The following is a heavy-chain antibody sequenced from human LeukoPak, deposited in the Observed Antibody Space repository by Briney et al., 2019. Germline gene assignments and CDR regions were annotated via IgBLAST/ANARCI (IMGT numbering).Heavy chain of an antibody. D-gene: IGHD3-22*01. J-gene: IGHJ4*02. CDR2: ISYDGSNK. V-gene: IGHV3-30*01. CDR3: ARDRRQYYYDSSGYYPGGY. Sequence: PWGSLRLSCAASGFTFSSYAMHWVRQAPGKGLEWVAVISYDGSNKYYADSVKGRFTISRDNSKNTLYLQMNSLRAEDTAVYYCARDRRQYYYDSSGYYPGGYWGQGTLVTVSS. CDR1: GFTFSSYA.